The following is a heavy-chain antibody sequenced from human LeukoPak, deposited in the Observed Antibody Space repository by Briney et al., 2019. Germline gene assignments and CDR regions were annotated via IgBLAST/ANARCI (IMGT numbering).Heavy chain of an antibody. CDR1: GFTFSTYA. V-gene: IGHV3-23*01. Sequence: SGGSLRLSCAASGFTFSTYAMSWVRQAPGKGLEWVSAISGSGGSTYYADSVKGRFTISRDNSKNTLYLQMNSLRAEDTAVYYCAKDAYSSSHYYFYYFYMDVWGKGTTVTVSS. D-gene: IGHD6-6*01. J-gene: IGHJ6*03. CDR3: AKDAYSSSHYYFYYFYMDV. CDR2: ISGSGGST.